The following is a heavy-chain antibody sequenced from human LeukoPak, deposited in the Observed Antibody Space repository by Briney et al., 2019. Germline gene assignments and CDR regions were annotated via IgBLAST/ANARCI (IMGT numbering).Heavy chain of an antibody. CDR2: ISAYNGNT. CDR1: GYTFTSYG. J-gene: IGHJ3*02. Sequence: ASVKVSCKASGYTFTSYGISWVRQAPGQGLEWMGWISAYNGNTNYAQKLQGRVTMTTDTSTSTAYMELRSLRSDDPAVYYCARVVVVAATKAFDIWGQGTMVTVSS. V-gene: IGHV1-18*01. CDR3: ARVVVVAATKAFDI. D-gene: IGHD2-15*01.